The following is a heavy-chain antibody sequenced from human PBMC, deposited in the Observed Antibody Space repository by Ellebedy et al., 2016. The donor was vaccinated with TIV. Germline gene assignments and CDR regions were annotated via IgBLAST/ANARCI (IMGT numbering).Heavy chain of an antibody. V-gene: IGHV3-48*01. CDR1: GFTFSSYS. J-gene: IGHJ4*02. D-gene: IGHD6-19*01. CDR2: ISSSAITI. CDR3: AKTASKGRGWRTPIDY. Sequence: GESLKISCVASGFTFSSYSMNWVRQAPGKGLEWVSHISSSAITIYYADSVKGRFTISRDNAKNSLYLQMNSLRAEDTAVYYCAKTASKGRGWRTPIDYWGQGTLVTVSS.